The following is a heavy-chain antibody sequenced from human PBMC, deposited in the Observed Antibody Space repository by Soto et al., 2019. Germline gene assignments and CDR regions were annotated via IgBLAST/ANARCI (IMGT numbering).Heavy chain of an antibody. J-gene: IGHJ6*03. Sequence: PSQTLSLTCVISGDSVSSNSAAWNWIRQSPSRGLEWLGRTYYRSRWYNDYAVSVKSRITINPDTSKNQFSLHLNSVTPEDTAVYYWAGTTSLKWYSMDVWGKGTTVNVAS. V-gene: IGHV6-1*01. D-gene: IGHD1-7*01. CDR2: TYYRSRWYN. CDR3: AGTTSLKWYSMDV. CDR1: GDSVSSNSAA.